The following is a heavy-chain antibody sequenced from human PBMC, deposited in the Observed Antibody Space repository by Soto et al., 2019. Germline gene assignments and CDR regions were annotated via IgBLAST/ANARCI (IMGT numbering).Heavy chain of an antibody. CDR1: GGTFTNYV. CDR3: ARGRSSPNLDP. J-gene: IGHJ5*02. Sequence: VQLVQSGAEVRKPGSSVKVSCKISGGTFTNYVISWLRQAPGQGLEWMGGLIPIFGAANLAQKFQGRVTITADESTSTVNMELSSLTSEDTAVYYCARGRSSPNLDPWGQGTLVTVSS. CDR2: LIPIFGAA. D-gene: IGHD6-6*01. V-gene: IGHV1-69*01.